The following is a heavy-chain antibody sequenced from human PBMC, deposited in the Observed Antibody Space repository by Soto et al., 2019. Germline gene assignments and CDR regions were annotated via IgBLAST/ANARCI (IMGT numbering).Heavy chain of an antibody. D-gene: IGHD3-9*01. Sequence: GGSLRLSCRGSGLMFDDYAMHWVRQSPGKGLEWVSGISWNSRTVTYADSVRGRFLISRDNAENSLVLHLNSLTSEDTAVYFCSTDWSSSLQCRFSYSGQRTLVTGSS. J-gene: IGHJ4*02. V-gene: IGHV3-9*01. CDR3: STDWSSSLQCRFSY. CDR1: GLMFDDYA. CDR2: ISWNSRTV.